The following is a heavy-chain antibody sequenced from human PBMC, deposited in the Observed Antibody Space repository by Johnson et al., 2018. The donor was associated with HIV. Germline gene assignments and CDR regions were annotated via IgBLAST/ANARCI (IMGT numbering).Heavy chain of an antibody. D-gene: IGHD2/OR15-2a*01. Sequence: VQLVESGGGLVKPGGSLRVSCVASGFTFSSYWMHWVRQAPGKGLVWVSRINSDGSSPSYADSVKGRFSIYRDNSKNTLYLQMNSLRAEDTAVYYCAKARARFYGAFDMWGQGTMVTVSS. CDR1: GFTFSSYW. J-gene: IGHJ3*02. V-gene: IGHV3-74*02. CDR2: INSDGSSP. CDR3: AKARARFYGAFDM.